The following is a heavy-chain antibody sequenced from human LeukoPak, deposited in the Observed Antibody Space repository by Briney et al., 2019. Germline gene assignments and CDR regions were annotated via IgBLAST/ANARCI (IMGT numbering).Heavy chain of an antibody. V-gene: IGHV3-73*01. J-gene: IGHJ1*01. CDR1: GFTFSGSA. CDR3: ATYSSLNGREFQY. D-gene: IGHD3-22*01. CDR2: IRSKANSYAT. Sequence: GGSLRLSCAASGFTFSGSAMHWVRQASGKGLEWVGRIRSKANSYATAYAASVKGRFTISRDDSKNTAYLQMNSLRVEDTAMYYCATYSSLNGREFQYWGHGTLVSVSS.